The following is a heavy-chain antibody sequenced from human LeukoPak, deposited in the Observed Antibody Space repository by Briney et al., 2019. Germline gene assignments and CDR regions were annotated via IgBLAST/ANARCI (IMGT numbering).Heavy chain of an antibody. V-gene: IGHV4-59*08. CDR2: IYYSGST. Sequence: SETLSLTCTVSGGSINNSYWSWIRQPPGKGLEWIGFIYYSGSTNYNPSLKSRVTISVDTSKNQFPLKLNSVTAADTAVYYCARHHLAGDLGYSSGWFLDWGQGTLVTVSS. D-gene: IGHD6-19*01. CDR1: GGSINNSY. J-gene: IGHJ4*02. CDR3: ARHHLAGDLGYSSGWFLD.